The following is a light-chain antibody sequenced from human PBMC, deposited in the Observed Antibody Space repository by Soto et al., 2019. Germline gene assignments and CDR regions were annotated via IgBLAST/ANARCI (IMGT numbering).Light chain of an antibody. J-gene: IGLJ2*01. Sequence: QSVLTQPPSASGTPGQRVTISCSGSSSNMGSNSVNWYQQLPGTAPKLLIYGDNQRPSGVPDRFPGSKSGTSASLAITGLQSEDEADYYCAAWDGSLHHILFGGGTKVTVL. CDR1: SSNMGSNS. CDR3: AAWDGSLHHIL. CDR2: GDN. V-gene: IGLV1-44*01.